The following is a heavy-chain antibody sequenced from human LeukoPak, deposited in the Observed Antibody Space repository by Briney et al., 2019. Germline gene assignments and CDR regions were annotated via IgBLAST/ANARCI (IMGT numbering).Heavy chain of an antibody. Sequence: ASVKVSCKASGGTFSSYAISWVRQAPGQGLEWMGGIIPIFGTANYAQKFQGRVTITADKSTSTAYMELSSLRSEDTAVYYCARVRWGSYYVDDDAFDIWGQGTMVTVSS. J-gene: IGHJ3*02. CDR1: GGTFSSYA. V-gene: IGHV1-69*06. CDR2: IIPIFGTA. CDR3: ARVRWGSYYVDDDAFDI. D-gene: IGHD1-26*01.